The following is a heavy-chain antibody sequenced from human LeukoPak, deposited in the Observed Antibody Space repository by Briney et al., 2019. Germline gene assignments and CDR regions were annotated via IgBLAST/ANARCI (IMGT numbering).Heavy chain of an antibody. CDR2: IYYSGST. Sequence: SETLSLTCTVSGGSISTYYWSWIRQPPGKGLEWIGYIYYSGSTNYNPSLKSRVTISIDTSRNQFSLRLSSVTAADTAVYYCARYVGRATVTQYSFDYWGQGTLVTVSS. CDR1: GGSISTYY. J-gene: IGHJ4*02. CDR3: ARYVGRATVTQYSFDY. D-gene: IGHD4-17*01. V-gene: IGHV4-59*01.